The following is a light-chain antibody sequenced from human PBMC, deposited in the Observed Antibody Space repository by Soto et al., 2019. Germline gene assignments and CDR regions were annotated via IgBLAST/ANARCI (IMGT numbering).Light chain of an antibody. V-gene: IGLV2-23*01. CDR1: SSDVGSYNL. J-gene: IGLJ1*01. Sequence: QSALTQPASVSGSPGQSITISCTGTSSDVGSYNLVSWYQQHPGKAPKLMIYEGSKRPSGVSNRFSGSKSGNTASLKNSGLQAEDEANYYCCSYAGSSTLYVFGTVTKVTV. CDR3: CSYAGSSTLYV. CDR2: EGS.